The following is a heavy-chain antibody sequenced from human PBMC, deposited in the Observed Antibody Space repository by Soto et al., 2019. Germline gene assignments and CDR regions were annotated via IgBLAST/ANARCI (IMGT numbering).Heavy chain of an antibody. J-gene: IGHJ1*01. CDR3: TTVSTMIVVVSEAEYFQH. CDR1: GFTFSNAW. D-gene: IGHD3-22*01. CDR2: IKSKTDGGTT. Sequence: GESLKISCAASGFTFSNAWMNWVRQAPGKGLEWVGRIKSKTDGGTTDYAAPVKGRFTISRDDSKNTLYLQMNSLKTEDTAVYYCTTVSTMIVVVSEAEYFQHWGQGTLVTVSS. V-gene: IGHV3-15*07.